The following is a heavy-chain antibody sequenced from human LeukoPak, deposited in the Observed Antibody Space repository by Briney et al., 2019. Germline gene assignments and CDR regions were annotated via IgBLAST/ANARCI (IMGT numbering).Heavy chain of an antibody. V-gene: IGHV3-48*04. Sequence: PGGSLRLSCAASGFTFSNYAMNWVRQAPGKGLEWVSYISSSGRTMYYADSVKGRFTVSRDNAKNSLYLQVNSLRAEDTAIYYCARDNYSGSRYFDHWGQGTLVTVSS. CDR1: GFTFSNYA. CDR3: ARDNYSGSRYFDH. J-gene: IGHJ4*02. CDR2: ISSSGRTM. D-gene: IGHD1-26*01.